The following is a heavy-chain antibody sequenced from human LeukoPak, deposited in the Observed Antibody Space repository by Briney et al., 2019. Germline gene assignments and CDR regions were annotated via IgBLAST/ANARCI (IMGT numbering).Heavy chain of an antibody. Sequence: ASVKVSCKASGGTFSSCAISWVRQAPGQGLEWMGRIIPILGIANYAQKFQGRVTITADKSTSTAYMELSSLRSEDTAVYYCARDSVDTAMVIGDYWGQGTLVTVSS. V-gene: IGHV1-69*04. J-gene: IGHJ4*02. CDR2: IIPILGIA. CDR3: ARDSVDTAMVIGDY. CDR1: GGTFSSCA. D-gene: IGHD5-18*01.